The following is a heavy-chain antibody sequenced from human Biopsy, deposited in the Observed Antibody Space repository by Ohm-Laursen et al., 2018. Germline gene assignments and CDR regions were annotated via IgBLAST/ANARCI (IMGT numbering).Heavy chain of an antibody. CDR2: IYYSGMT. Sequence: TLSLTCTVSGGSISSDYWSWIRQPPGKGLEWIGHIYYSGMTNYNPSLQSRVSISVDTSRNQVSLALRSVTAADTAVYYCARDSGILNCGNFKYYHYYGLDVWGQGTKVTVSS. V-gene: IGHV4-59*01. J-gene: IGHJ6*02. CDR3: ARDSGILNCGNFKYYHYYGLDV. CDR1: GGSISSDY. D-gene: IGHD4-23*01.